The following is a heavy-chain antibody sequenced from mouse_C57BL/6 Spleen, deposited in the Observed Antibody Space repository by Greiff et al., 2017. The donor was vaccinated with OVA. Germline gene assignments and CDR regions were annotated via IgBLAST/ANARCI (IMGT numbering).Heavy chain of an antibody. CDR1: GYTFTDYE. V-gene: IGHV1-15*01. CDR2: IDPETGGT. CDR3: TRVEYYAMDY. J-gene: IGHJ4*01. Sequence: LQESGAELVRPGASVTLSCKASGYTFTDYEMHWVKQTPVHGLEWIGAIDPETGGTAYNQKFKGKAILTADKSSSTAYMELRSLTSEDSAVYYCTRVEYYAMDYWGQGTSVTVSS.